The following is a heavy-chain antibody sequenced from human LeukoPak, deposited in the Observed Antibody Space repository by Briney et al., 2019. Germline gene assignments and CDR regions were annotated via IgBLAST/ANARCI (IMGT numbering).Heavy chain of an antibody. J-gene: IGHJ5*02. Sequence: GASVKVSCKASDYTFTSYAISWVRQAPGQGLEWMGGIIPIFGTANYAQKFQGRVTITADESTSTAYMELSSLRSDDTAVYYCARFTMANWFDPWGQGTLVTVSS. D-gene: IGHD3-10*01. V-gene: IGHV1-69*13. CDR1: DYTFTSYA. CDR2: IIPIFGTA. CDR3: ARFTMANWFDP.